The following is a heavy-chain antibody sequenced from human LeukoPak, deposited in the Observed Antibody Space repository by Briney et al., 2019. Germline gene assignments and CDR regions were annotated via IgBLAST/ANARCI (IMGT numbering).Heavy chain of an antibody. CDR2: IIPIFGTA. J-gene: IGHJ4*02. Sequence: GASVKVSCKASGYTFTSYGISWVRQAPGQGLEWMGGIIPIFGTANYAQKFQGRVTITADESTSTAYMELSSLRSEDTAVYYCARDLRTVTTQRDYWGQGTLVTVSS. CDR1: GYTFTSYG. D-gene: IGHD4-17*01. V-gene: IGHV1-69*13. CDR3: ARDLRTVTTQRDY.